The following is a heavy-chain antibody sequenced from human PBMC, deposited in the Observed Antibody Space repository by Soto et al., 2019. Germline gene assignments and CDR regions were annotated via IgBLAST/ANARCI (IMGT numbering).Heavy chain of an antibody. CDR3: ARDLSAVAGTYYGMDV. CDR1: GGSISNFY. CDR2: IYHSGSS. D-gene: IGHD6-19*01. V-gene: IGHV4-59*12. Sequence: SETLSLTCTVSGGSISNFYWSWIRQPPGKGLEWIGYIYHSGSSNYNPSLKSRVTILLDKSKNQFSLKLSSVTAADTAVYYCARDLSAVAGTYYGMDVWGQGTTVTVSS. J-gene: IGHJ6*02.